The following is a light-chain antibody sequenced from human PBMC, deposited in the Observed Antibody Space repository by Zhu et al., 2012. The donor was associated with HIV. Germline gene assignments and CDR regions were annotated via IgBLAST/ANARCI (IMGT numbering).Light chain of an antibody. CDR1: QTVNSN. J-gene: IGKJ1*01. CDR2: DAS. CDR3: QQYNNWPRT. V-gene: IGKV3-15*01. Sequence: EVVMTQSPATLFVSPGERATLSCRASQTVNSNLAWYQQRPGQAPRLLIYDASTRATGIPARFSGGGSGTEFTLTISSMQSEDFAIYFCQQYNNWPRTFGQGTKVEVK.